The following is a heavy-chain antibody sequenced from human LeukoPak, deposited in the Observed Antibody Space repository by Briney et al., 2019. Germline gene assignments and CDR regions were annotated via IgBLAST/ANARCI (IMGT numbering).Heavy chain of an antibody. CDR1: GFTFSASA. J-gene: IGHJ4*02. CDR3: VKEDNHSPGGDY. D-gene: IGHD1-14*01. Sequence: GGSLRLSCSASGFTFSASAMHWVRQAPGKGLEHVSVVSSSGVNTYYADSVRGRFTISRDNFKSTVYLQMSSLRAEDTAVYYCVKEDNHSPGGDYWGQGTLVTVSS. V-gene: IGHV3-64D*09. CDR2: VSSSGVNT.